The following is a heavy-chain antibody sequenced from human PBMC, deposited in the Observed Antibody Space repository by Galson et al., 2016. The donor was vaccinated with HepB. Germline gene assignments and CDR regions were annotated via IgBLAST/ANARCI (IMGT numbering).Heavy chain of an antibody. D-gene: IGHD2-2*02. Sequence: APGKGLEWVAQMNQDGSQKDYVDSVKGRFTISRDNAKNSLYLQMDSLRAEDTAVYYCASSHIPYYYDYWGQGTPVTVSS. V-gene: IGHV3-7*02. CDR2: MNQDGSQK. J-gene: IGHJ4*02. CDR3: ASSHIPYYYDY.